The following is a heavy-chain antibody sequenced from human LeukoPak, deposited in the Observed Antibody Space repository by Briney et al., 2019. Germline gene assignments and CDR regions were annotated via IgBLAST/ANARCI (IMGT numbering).Heavy chain of an antibody. CDR3: ASGPTTGYYYYMDV. D-gene: IGHD7-27*01. CDR2: IYTSGST. CDR1: GGSFSGYY. Sequence: SETPSLTCAVYGGSFSGYYWSWIRQPPGKGLEWIGRIYTSGSTNYNPSLKSRVTISVDTSKNQFSLKLSSVTAADTAVYHCASGPTTGYYYYMDVWGKGTTVTVSS. J-gene: IGHJ6*03. V-gene: IGHV4-59*10.